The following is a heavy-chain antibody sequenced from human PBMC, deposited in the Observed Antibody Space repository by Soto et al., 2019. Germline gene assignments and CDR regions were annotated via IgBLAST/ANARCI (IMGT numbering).Heavy chain of an antibody. CDR3: ARVNSSGWYSGMDV. CDR2: IIPIFGTA. D-gene: IGHD6-19*01. J-gene: IGHJ6*02. CDR1: GGTFSSYA. Sequence: QVQLVQSGAEVKKPGSSVKVSCKASGGTFSSYAISWVRQAPGQGLEWMGGIIPIFGTANYAQKFQGRVSITADKSTSTAYLEVSRLRSEDTAVYYCARVNSSGWYSGMDVWGQGTTVTVSS. V-gene: IGHV1-69*06.